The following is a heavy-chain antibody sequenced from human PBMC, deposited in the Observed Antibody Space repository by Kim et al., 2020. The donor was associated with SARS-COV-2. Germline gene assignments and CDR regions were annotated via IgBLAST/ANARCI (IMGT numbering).Heavy chain of an antibody. CDR2: IYYSGST. D-gene: IGHD3-22*01. CDR1: GCSISSYY. V-gene: IGHV4-59*01. J-gene: IGHJ3*02. CDR3: ARSYYYYYDGFDI. Sequence: SETLSLTCTVSGCSISSYYWSWIRQPPGKGLEWIGYIYYSGSTNYNPSLKSRLTISVDTSKNQFSLRLSSVTAADTAVYYCARSYYYYYDGFDIWGQGTMVTVSS.